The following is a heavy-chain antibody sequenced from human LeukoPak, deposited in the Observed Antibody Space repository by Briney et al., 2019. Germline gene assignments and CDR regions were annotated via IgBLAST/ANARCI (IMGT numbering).Heavy chain of an antibody. V-gene: IGHV3-30*01. CDR1: GFTFSSYA. J-gene: IGHJ6*03. Sequence: PGGSLRLSCAASGFTFSSYATHWVRQAPGKGLEWVTVISYDGSNKYYADSVKGRFTISRDNSKNTLYLQMNSLRAEDTAVYYCAREGTYYYYMDVWGKGTTVTVSS. CDR3: AREGTYYYYMDV. CDR2: ISYDGSNK. D-gene: IGHD1-1*01.